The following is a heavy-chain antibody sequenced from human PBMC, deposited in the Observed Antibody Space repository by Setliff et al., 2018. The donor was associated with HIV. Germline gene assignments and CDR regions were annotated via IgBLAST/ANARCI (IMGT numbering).Heavy chain of an antibody. D-gene: IGHD3-10*01. Sequence: SETLSLTCTVSGGSISSSSYYWNWFRQYPGKGLEWIGYIHYTGTTNQNPSLRSLITTSLDTSKNQFSLKLTSVTAADTAVYYCARAPYVSGSFGWFDPWGQGTLVTVSS. CDR1: GGSISSSSYY. CDR2: IHYTGTT. J-gene: IGHJ5*02. V-gene: IGHV4-31*01. CDR3: ARAPYVSGSFGWFDP.